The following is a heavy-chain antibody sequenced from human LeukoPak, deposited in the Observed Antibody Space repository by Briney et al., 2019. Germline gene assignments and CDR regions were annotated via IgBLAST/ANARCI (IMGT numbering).Heavy chain of an antibody. CDR3: ARDACSGGSCHSAFDY. Sequence: GASVKVSCKASGYTFTDYYMHWVRQAPGQGLEWMGCINPNSGGTNYAQKFQGRVTMTRDTSISTAYMELSRLRSDDTAIYYCARDACSGGSCHSAFDYWGQGTLVTVSS. CDR1: GYTFTDYY. J-gene: IGHJ4*02. V-gene: IGHV1-2*02. CDR2: INPNSGGT. D-gene: IGHD2-15*01.